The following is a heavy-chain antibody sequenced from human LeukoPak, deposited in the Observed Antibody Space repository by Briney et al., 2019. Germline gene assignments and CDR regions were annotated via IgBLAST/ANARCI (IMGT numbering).Heavy chain of an antibody. Sequence: SETLSLTCTVSGGSISSSSYYWGWTRQPPGKGLEGIGSIYYSGSTYYNPSLKSRVTISVDTSKNQFSLKLSSVTAADTAVYYCARDPSITGTPGWFDPWGQGTLVTVSS. J-gene: IGHJ5*02. CDR2: IYYSGST. D-gene: IGHD1-20*01. V-gene: IGHV4-39*07. CDR1: GGSISSSSYY. CDR3: ARDPSITGTPGWFDP.